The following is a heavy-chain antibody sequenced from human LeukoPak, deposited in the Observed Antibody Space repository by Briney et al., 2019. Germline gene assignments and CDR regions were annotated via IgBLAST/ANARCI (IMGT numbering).Heavy chain of an antibody. Sequence: GGSLRLSCAASGFTISGSAMSWVRQAPGKGLEWVSAISGSDNNIYYADSVKGRFTSSRDSSKNTLYLQMNSLRVEDTAVYYWAKHTVTFANWGQETRVTVSS. CDR1: GFTISGSA. V-gene: IGHV3-23*01. J-gene: IGHJ4*02. D-gene: IGHD4-17*01. CDR3: AKHTVTFAN. CDR2: ISGSDNNI.